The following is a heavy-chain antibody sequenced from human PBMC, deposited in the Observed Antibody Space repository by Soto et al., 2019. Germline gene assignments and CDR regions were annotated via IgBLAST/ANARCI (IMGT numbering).Heavy chain of an antibody. Sequence: ASVKVSCKASGYTFTSYGISWVRQAPGQGLEWMGWISAYNGNTNYAQKLQGRVTMTTDTSTSTAYMELRSLRSDDTAVYYCARSPSTYYYDSSGYAFDIWGQGTMVTVSS. CDR1: GYTFTSYG. D-gene: IGHD3-22*01. CDR2: ISAYNGNT. CDR3: ARSPSTYYYDSSGYAFDI. J-gene: IGHJ3*02. V-gene: IGHV1-18*01.